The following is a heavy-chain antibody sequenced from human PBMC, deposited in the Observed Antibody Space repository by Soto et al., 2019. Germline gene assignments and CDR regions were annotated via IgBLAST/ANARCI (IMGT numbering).Heavy chain of an antibody. D-gene: IGHD1-26*01. CDR3: AKEGGNHYYYSAMDV. CDR2: TFYRSKWYN. V-gene: IGHV6-1*01. CDR1: GDSVSSNSAA. J-gene: IGHJ6*02. Sequence: SQTLSLTCAISGDSVSSNSAAWSWIRQSPSRGLEWLGRTFYRSKWYNDYAVSVKGRITINLDTSNNLFSLQLNSVTPEDTAVYYCAKEGGNHYYYSAMDVWGQGTTVPVSS.